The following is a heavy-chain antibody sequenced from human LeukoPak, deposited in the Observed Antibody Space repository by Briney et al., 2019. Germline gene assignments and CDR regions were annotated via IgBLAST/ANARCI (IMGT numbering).Heavy chain of an antibody. CDR1: GFTFGDYY. CDR2: ISSSGSTI. Sequence: GGSLRLSCAASGFTFGDYYMSWIRQAPGKGMEWVSYISSSGSTIYYADSVKGRFTISRDNAKNSLYLQMNSLRAEDAAVYYCARVSRDDSSGSDYWGQGTLATVSS. J-gene: IGHJ4*02. V-gene: IGHV3-11*01. D-gene: IGHD2-15*01. CDR3: ARVSRDDSSGSDY.